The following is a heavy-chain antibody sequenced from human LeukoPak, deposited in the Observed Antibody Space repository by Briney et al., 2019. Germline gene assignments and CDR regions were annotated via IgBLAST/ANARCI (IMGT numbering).Heavy chain of an antibody. Sequence: PSETLSLTCTVSGGSINSYYWSWIRQPPGKGLEWIGSIYHSGSTYYNPSLKSRVTISVDTSKNQFSLKLRTVTAADTAVYYCAREGDSNSVGWFDPWGQGTLVTVSS. CDR3: AREGDSNSVGWFDP. CDR1: GGSINSYY. J-gene: IGHJ5*02. D-gene: IGHD6-13*01. V-gene: IGHV4-38-2*02. CDR2: IYHSGST.